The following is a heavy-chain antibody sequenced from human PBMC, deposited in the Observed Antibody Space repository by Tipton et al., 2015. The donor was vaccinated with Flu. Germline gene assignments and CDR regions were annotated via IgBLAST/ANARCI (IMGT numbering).Heavy chain of an antibody. J-gene: IGHJ4*02. CDR1: GGSVNGYF. CDR3: ARLSFYDVDLKNFYFED. V-gene: IGHV4-59*05. D-gene: IGHD3-10*02. CDR2: LSYSGST. Sequence: TLSLTCTVSGGSVNGYFWSWIRQPPGKGLVWIGGLSYSGSTYYNPSLRSRVVISVDTSKNHFSLKLTSVTVADTAIYYCARLSFYDVDLKNFYFEDWGQGTLVTVSS.